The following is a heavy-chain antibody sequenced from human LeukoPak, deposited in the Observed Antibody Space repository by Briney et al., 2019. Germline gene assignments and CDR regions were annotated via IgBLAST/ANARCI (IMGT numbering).Heavy chain of an antibody. CDR1: GFTFSNAW. CDR2: IKSKTDGGTT. J-gene: IGHJ4*02. D-gene: IGHD3-16*02. Sequence: GGSLRLSCAASGFTFSNAWMSWVRQAPGKGLEWVGRIKSKTDGGTTDYAAPVKGRFTISRDDSKNTLYLQMNSLKTEDTAVYYCTTDSEPYDYVWGSYRKNFDYWGQGTLVTVSS. V-gene: IGHV3-15*01. CDR3: TTDSEPYDYVWGSYRKNFDY.